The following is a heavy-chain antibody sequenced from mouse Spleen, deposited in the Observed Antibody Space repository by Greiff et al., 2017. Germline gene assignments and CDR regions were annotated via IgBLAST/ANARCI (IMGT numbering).Heavy chain of an antibody. CDR2: IWRGGST. CDR1: GFSLTNYG. D-gene: IGHD3-1*01. Sequence: VQLQESGPGLVQPSQSLSITCTVSGFSLTNYGVNWVRQSPGKGLEWLGVIWRGGSTDYNAAFMSRLSITKDNSKSQVFFKMLSLQPDDTAIYYCAKTGDAGFDSWGQGTTLTVSS. CDR3: AKTGDAGFDS. V-gene: IGHV2-5*01. J-gene: IGHJ2*01.